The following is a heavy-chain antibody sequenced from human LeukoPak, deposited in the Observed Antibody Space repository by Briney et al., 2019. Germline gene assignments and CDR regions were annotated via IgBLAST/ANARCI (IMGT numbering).Heavy chain of an antibody. V-gene: IGHV1-18*01. CDR3: ARITMVRGVIFDWYFDL. J-gene: IGHJ2*01. D-gene: IGHD3-10*01. Sequence: ASVKVSCKASGYSFSAYSVSWVRQAPGQGLEWMAMITVYNNKTDFSQKVEDRLTMTTDTSTSTAYMELKSLTSDDTAVYYCARITMVRGVIFDWYFDLWGRGTLVTVSS. CDR1: GYSFSAYS. CDR2: ITVYNNKT.